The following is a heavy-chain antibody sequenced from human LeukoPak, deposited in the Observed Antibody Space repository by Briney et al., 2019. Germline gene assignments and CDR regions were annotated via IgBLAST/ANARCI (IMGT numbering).Heavy chain of an antibody. CDR3: ARGYSSNYGVFVY. V-gene: IGHV3-33*01. CDR2: IWYDGSNK. J-gene: IGHJ4*02. Sequence: GGSLRLSCAASGFTFSSYGMHWVRQAPGKGLEWVAVIWYDGSNKYYAVSVKGRFTVSRDNSKNTLSLQMDSLRAEDTAVYYCARGYSSNYGVFVYCGEGTLVTVSS. D-gene: IGHD6-13*01. CDR1: GFTFSSYG.